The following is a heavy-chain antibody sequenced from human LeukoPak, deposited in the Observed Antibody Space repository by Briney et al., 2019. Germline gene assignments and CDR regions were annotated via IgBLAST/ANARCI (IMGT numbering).Heavy chain of an antibody. V-gene: IGHV4-34*01. CDR2: INHSGST. D-gene: IGHD3-9*01. J-gene: IGHJ4*02. CDR3: ARVGSGLRYFDWLLYYDY. Sequence: SETLSLTCAVYGGSFSGYYWSWIRQPPGKGLEWIGEINHSGSTNYNPSLKSRVTISVDTSKNQFSPKLSSVTAADTAVYYCARVGSGLRYFDWLLYYDYWGQGTLVTVSS. CDR1: GGSFSGYY.